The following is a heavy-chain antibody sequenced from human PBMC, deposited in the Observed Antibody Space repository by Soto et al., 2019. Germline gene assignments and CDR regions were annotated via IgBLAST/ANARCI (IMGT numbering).Heavy chain of an antibody. CDR3: ARVKEYCSGGSCYEGYYYGMDV. CDR1: GFTFSSYS. J-gene: IGHJ6*02. V-gene: IGHV3-48*02. Sequence: GGSLRLSCAASGFTFSSYSMNWVRQAPGKGLEWVSYISSSSSTIYYADSVKGRFTISRDNAKNSLYLQMNSLRDEDTAVYYCARVKEYCSGGSCYEGYYYGMDVWGQGTTVTVSS. CDR2: ISSSSSTI. D-gene: IGHD2-15*01.